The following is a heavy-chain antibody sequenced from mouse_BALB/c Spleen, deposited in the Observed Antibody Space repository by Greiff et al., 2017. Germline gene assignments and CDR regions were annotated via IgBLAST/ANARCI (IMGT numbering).Heavy chain of an antibody. CDR1: GFTFSDYY. CDR3: ARGLLWLFDY. CDR2: ISDGGSYT. D-gene: IGHD2-10*01. V-gene: IGHV5-4*02. J-gene: IGHJ2*01. Sequence: EVNVVESGGGLVKPGGSLKLSCAASGFTFSDYYMYWVRQTPEKRLEWVATISDGGSYTYYPDSVKGRFTISRDNAKNNLYLQMSSLKSEDTAMYYCARGLLWLFDYWGQGTTLTVSS.